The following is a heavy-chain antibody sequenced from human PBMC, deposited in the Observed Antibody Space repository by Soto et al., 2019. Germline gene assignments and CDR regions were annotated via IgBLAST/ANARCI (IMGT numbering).Heavy chain of an antibody. J-gene: IGHJ6*02. V-gene: IGHV3-11*01. CDR1: GFTFSNHY. Sequence: QVQLVESGGALVKPGGSLRLSCAASGFTFSNHYISWIRQAPGKGLEWVSYISVSGTEIFYADPVRGRFTISRDNAKNSLFLQMDSLRGEDTAVYYCARGHYGLDVWGQGTTVTVSS. CDR3: ARGHYGLDV. CDR2: ISVSGTEI.